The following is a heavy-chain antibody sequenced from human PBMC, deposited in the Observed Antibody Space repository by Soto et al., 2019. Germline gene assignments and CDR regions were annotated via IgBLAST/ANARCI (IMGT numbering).Heavy chain of an antibody. Sequence: PGGSLRLSCEASGFTFSDYTLYWVRQAPGKGLEWLAGISKDGTKKDYADSVKGRFTISRDNFRNTFYLQMDSLRSEDTALYYCAREGTKESFYYYGLEVWGKGTKVTVAA. CDR1: GFTFSDYT. CDR3: AREGTKESFYYYGLEV. D-gene: IGHD3-10*01. J-gene: IGHJ6*04. V-gene: IGHV3-30-3*01. CDR2: ISKDGTKK.